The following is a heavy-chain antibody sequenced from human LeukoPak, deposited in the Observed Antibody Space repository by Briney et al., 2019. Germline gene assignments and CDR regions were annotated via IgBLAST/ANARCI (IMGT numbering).Heavy chain of an antibody. CDR2: TYYRSKWYN. V-gene: IGHV6-1*01. CDR1: GDSVSSNSGA. Sequence: SQTLSLTCAISGDSVSSNSGALNWIRQSPSRGLEWLGRTYYRSKWYNDYAVSVKSRITINPDTSKNQFSLQLNSVTPEDTAVYYCASRSAVAGEFDYWGQGTVVTVSS. CDR3: ASRSAVAGEFDY. D-gene: IGHD6-19*01. J-gene: IGHJ4*02.